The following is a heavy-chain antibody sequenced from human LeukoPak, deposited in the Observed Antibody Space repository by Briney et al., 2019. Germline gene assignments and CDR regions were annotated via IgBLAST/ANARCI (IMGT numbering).Heavy chain of an antibody. CDR2: ITARGTAM. CDR3: ASSGSYRFDY. D-gene: IGHD1-26*01. V-gene: IGHV3-48*02. CDR1: GFTFSSYS. J-gene: IGHJ4*02. Sequence: GGSLRLSCAASGFTFSSYSMNWVRQAPGKGLEWVSHITARGTAMFYADSVKGRFTISRDNAKNSLYLQMSSLRDEDTAVYYCASSGSYRFDYWGQGTLVTVSS.